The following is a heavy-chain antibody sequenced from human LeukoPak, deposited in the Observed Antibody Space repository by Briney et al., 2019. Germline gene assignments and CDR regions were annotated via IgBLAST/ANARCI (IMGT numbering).Heavy chain of an antibody. D-gene: IGHD6-13*01. J-gene: IGHJ6*03. Sequence: ASVKVSCKASGYTFTGYYMHWVRQAPGQGLEWMGWINPNSGGTYYAQKFQGRVTMTSDTSISTAYMELSRLRSDNTAVYYCARDAIAAAGTQLPYYYYYMDVWGKGTTVTISS. CDR2: INPNSGGT. CDR1: GYTFTGYY. V-gene: IGHV1-2*02. CDR3: ARDAIAAAGTQLPYYYYYMDV.